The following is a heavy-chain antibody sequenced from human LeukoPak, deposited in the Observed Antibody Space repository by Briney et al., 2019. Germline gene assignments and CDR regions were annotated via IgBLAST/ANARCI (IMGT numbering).Heavy chain of an antibody. CDR1: GFGFGDHG. CDR2: ISSSGNTI. CDR3: ARGGGYYGSGSLHYYYYGMDV. Sequence: GGSLRLSCSASGFGFGDHGMSWVRQAPGKGLEWVSYISSSGNTIYYADSVKGRFTISRDNAKNSLYLQMNRLRAEDTAVYYCARGGGYYGSGSLHYYYYGMDVWGQGTTVTVSS. V-gene: IGHV3-48*03. D-gene: IGHD3-10*01. J-gene: IGHJ6*02.